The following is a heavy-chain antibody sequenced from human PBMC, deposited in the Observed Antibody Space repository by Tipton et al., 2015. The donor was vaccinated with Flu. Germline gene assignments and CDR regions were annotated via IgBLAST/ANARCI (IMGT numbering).Heavy chain of an antibody. CDR2: ISAHSGNT. V-gene: IGHV1-18*01. D-gene: IGHD2-2*01. J-gene: IGHJ4*02. CDR3: ARGARTEVDS. CDR1: GYTFTNYG. Sequence: QLVQSGAEVKKPGASVKVSCKASGYTFTNYGISWVRQAPGQGLEWMGWISAHSGNTNYAQKLQGRVTMSTDTSTGTAYMELRSLGSDDTSVYYWARGARTEVDSWGQGALVTVSS.